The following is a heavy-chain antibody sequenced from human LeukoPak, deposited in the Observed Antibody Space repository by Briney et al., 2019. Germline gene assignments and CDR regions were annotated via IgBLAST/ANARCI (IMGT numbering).Heavy chain of an antibody. CDR3: ARVYSSSFLLYYMDV. D-gene: IGHD6-13*01. CDR1: GFTFTSYA. CDR2: ISYDGSHK. V-gene: IGHV3-30*01. Sequence: GRSLRLSCAASGFTFTSYAMHWVRQAPGKGLEWVAVISYDGSHKYYADSMKGRFPISRDNSKNTLYLQMNSLRAEDTAVYYCARVYSSSFLLYYMDVWGKGTTVTVSS. J-gene: IGHJ6*03.